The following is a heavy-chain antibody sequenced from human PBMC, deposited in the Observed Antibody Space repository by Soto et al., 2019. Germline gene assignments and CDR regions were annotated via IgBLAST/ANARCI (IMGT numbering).Heavy chain of an antibody. V-gene: IGHV1-3*01. CDR3: ARGDGSSWYSLDY. CDR2: INAGNGNT. Sequence: QVQLVQSGAEVKKPGASVKVSCKASGYTFTSYAMHWVRQAPGQRREWMGWINAGNGNTKYSQKFQGRVTITRDTSAGTAYMELGSLRSEATAVYYCARGDGSSWYSLDYWGQGTLVTVSS. D-gene: IGHD6-13*01. J-gene: IGHJ4*02. CDR1: GYTFTSYA.